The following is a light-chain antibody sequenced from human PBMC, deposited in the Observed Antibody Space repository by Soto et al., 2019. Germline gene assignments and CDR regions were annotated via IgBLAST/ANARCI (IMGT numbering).Light chain of an antibody. J-gene: IGKJ5*01. CDR3: MQALQTPPIT. CDR2: LGS. CDR1: KSLRHRKEYTF. V-gene: IGKV2-28*01. Sequence: DIVMTQSPLSLPVTPEGPASISSRLGKSLRHRKEYTFLDWYLQKPGQSPQLLIYLGSNRASGVPDRFSGSGSGTDFTLKISRVEAEDVGVYYCMQALQTPPITFGQGTRLEIK.